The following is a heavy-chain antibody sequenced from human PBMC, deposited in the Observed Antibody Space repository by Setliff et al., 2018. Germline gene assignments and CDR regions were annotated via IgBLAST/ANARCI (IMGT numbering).Heavy chain of an antibody. J-gene: IGHJ1*01. V-gene: IGHV4-34*01. CDR3: ASVDIVLMVYAL. CDR2: INHSGST. D-gene: IGHD2-8*01. CDR1: GGSFSGYY. Sequence: KTSETLSLTCAVYGGSFSGYYWSWIRQPPGKGLEWIGEINHSGSTNYNPSLKSRVTISVDTSKNQFSLKLSSVTAADTAVYYCASVDIVLMVYALWGQGTPVTVSS.